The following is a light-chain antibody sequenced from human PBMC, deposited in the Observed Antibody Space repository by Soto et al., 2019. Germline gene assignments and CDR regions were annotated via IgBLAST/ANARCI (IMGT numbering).Light chain of an antibody. CDR1: QTNSSW. V-gene: IGKV1-5*03. CDR3: QHYNSYSEA. Sequence: DIQMTQSPSTLSGSVGDRVTITCRASQTNSSWLAWYQQKPGKAPKLLIYKASTLKSGLPSRFSGSGSGTEFTLTISSLQPDDFATYYCQHYNSYSEAFGQGTKVELK. J-gene: IGKJ1*01. CDR2: KAS.